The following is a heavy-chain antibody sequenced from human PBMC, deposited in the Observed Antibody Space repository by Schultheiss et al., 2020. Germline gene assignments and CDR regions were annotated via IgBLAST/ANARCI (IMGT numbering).Heavy chain of an antibody. Sequence: SETLSLTCTVSGGSISSYYWSWIRQPPGKGLEWIGYIYYSGSTYYNPSLKSRVTISVDTSKNQFSLKLSSVTAADTAVYYCARGDGDYAIGYYYYYGMDVWGQGTTVTVSS. CDR1: GGSISSYY. V-gene: IGHV4-59*12. CDR3: ARGDGDYAIGYYYYYGMDV. CDR2: IYYSGST. D-gene: IGHD4-17*01. J-gene: IGHJ6*02.